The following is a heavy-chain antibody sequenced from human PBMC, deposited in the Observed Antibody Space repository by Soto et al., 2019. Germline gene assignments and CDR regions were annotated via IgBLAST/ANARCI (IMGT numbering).Heavy chain of an antibody. CDR2: ISGSGDST. Sequence: GGSLRLSCAASGFTFSSYAMSWVRQAPGKGLEWVSAISGSGDSTYYADSVKGRFTISRDTSKNTLYLQMDSLRAEDTALYYCAKSYSSNWYDYFDQWGQGALVTVSS. CDR3: AKSYSSNWYDYFDQ. CDR1: GFTFSSYA. D-gene: IGHD6-13*01. J-gene: IGHJ4*02. V-gene: IGHV3-23*01.